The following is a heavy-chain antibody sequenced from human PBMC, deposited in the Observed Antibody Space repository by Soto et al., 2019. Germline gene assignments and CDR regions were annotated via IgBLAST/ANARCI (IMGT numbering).Heavy chain of an antibody. CDR2: INPNSGGT. CDR3: ARDEEGSGYYSCFDD. Sequence: ASVKVSCKASGYTFTGYYMHWVRQAPGQGLEWMGWINPNSGGTNYAQKFQGWVTMTRDTSISTAYMELSRLRSDDTAVYYCARDEEGSGYYSCFDDWGQGTLVTVSS. J-gene: IGHJ4*02. D-gene: IGHD3-22*01. V-gene: IGHV1-2*04. CDR1: GYTFTGYY.